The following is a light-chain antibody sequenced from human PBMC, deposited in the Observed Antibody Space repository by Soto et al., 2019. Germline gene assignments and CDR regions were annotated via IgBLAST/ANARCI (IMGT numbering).Light chain of an antibody. J-gene: IGLJ1*01. CDR2: EVT. CDR3: CPYVSSKTYL. CDR1: RLDVGGYNY. Sequence: QSALTQPASVSGSPGQSVTISCTGTRLDVGGYNYVSWYQQQPGKAPKLIIYEVTNRPSGVSDRFSRSKSDNTASLTISGLQTEDEADYYCCPYVSSKTYLFGTGTKVTVL. V-gene: IGLV2-14*03.